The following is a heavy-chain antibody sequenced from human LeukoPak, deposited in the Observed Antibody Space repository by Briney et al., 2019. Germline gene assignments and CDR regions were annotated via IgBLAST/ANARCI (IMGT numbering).Heavy chain of an antibody. Sequence: SETLSLTCTVSGGSISSYYWSWIRQPPGKGLGWSGYIYYSGSTNYNPPLKSRVTISLDTSKNQFSLKLSSVTAADTAVYYCARLGCGGGSCYSARGGYYYYYMDVWGKGTTVTVSS. CDR3: ARLGCGGGSCYSARGGYYYYYMDV. V-gene: IGHV4-59*08. J-gene: IGHJ6*03. CDR2: IYYSGST. CDR1: GGSISSYY. D-gene: IGHD2-15*01.